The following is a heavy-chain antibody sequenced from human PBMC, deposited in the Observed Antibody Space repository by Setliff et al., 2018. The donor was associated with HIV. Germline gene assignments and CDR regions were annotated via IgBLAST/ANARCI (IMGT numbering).Heavy chain of an antibody. CDR3: ARVAGTTFPYYFDY. Sequence: GGSLRLSCSASGFSFSRNWMSWVRQAPGKGLEWVANLNQDGSEKYYVDSVKGRFTISRDNAKNSVYLQMNSLRAEDTAVYYCARVAGTTFPYYFDYWGQGTLVTVSS. V-gene: IGHV3-7*03. J-gene: IGHJ4*02. CDR1: GFSFSRNW. CDR2: LNQDGSEK. D-gene: IGHD1-7*01.